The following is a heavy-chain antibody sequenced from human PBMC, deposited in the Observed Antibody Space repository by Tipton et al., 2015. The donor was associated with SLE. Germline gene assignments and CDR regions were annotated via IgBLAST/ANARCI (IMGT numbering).Heavy chain of an antibody. V-gene: IGHV4-39*07. D-gene: IGHD6-13*01. Sequence: TLSLTCTVSGDSISDNSCYWGWIRQPPGKGLEWIGSIYYSGSTFQNPSLKSRVTMSVDTSENQFSLKLSSVTAADTAVYYCARASAAASSNMDVWGKGTTVTVSS. CDR2: IYYSGST. CDR1: GDSISDNSCY. CDR3: ARASAAASSNMDV. J-gene: IGHJ6*03.